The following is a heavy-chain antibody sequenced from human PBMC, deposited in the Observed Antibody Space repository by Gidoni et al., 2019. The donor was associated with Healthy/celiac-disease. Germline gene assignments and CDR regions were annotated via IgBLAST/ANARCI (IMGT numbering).Heavy chain of an antibody. V-gene: IGHV3-23*01. CDR2: RSGSGGGT. Sequence: EVPLFESGGGFVPPGGSLRLSCAAYGFTFRRYAMRWGRQAPGKGLEWGSGRSGSGGGTDYADAVQGRFNSYRDNYKNTRYLQMSSLRAEDTDVYYCAKDANYYDSSGYFLFTEYFQHWGQGTLVTVSS. D-gene: IGHD3-22*01. J-gene: IGHJ1*01. CDR3: AKDANYYDSSGYFLFTEYFQH. CDR1: GFTFRRYA.